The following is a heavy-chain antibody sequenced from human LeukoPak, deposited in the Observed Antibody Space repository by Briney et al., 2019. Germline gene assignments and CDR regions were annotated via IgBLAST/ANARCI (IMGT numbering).Heavy chain of an antibody. V-gene: IGHV1-69*13. J-gene: IGHJ6*03. CDR2: IIPIFGTA. CDR3: ASSVLELLGDKGYYYYMDV. D-gene: IGHD2-15*01. Sequence: SVKVSCKASGGTFSSYAISWVRQAPGQGLEWMGGIIPIFGTATYAQKSQGRVTITADESTSTAYIELSSLRSEDTAVYYCASSVLELLGDKGYYYYMDVWGKGTTVTVSS. CDR1: GGTFSSYA.